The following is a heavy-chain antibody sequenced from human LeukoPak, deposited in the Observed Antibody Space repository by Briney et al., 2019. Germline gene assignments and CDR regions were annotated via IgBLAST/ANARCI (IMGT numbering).Heavy chain of an antibody. Sequence: SQTLSLTCAISGDSVSSNSAAWNWIRQSPSRGLEWLGRTYYRSKWYNDYAVSVKSRITINPDTSKNQFSLKLSSVTAADTAVYYCAREVRAVAGTVDYWGQGTLVTVSS. J-gene: IGHJ4*02. CDR1: GDSVSSNSAA. CDR3: AREVRAVAGTVDY. V-gene: IGHV6-1*01. D-gene: IGHD6-19*01. CDR2: TYYRSKWYN.